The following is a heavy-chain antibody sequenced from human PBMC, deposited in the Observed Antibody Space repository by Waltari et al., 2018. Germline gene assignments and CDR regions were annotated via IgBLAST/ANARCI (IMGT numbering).Heavy chain of an antibody. Sequence: QVQLVESGGGVVQPGGSLRLACAASGLTFSGCGMHWVRQAPGKGLELVTFIRYDGSDKYYADFVKGRFSISRDNSKNTVSLQMNSLRPEDTAVYYCVSEGVAIPVHMSIFDYWGQGALVAVSS. D-gene: IGHD3-3*02. CDR1: GLTFSGCG. J-gene: IGHJ4*02. V-gene: IGHV3-30*02. CDR2: IRYDGSDK. CDR3: VSEGVAIPVHMSIFDY.